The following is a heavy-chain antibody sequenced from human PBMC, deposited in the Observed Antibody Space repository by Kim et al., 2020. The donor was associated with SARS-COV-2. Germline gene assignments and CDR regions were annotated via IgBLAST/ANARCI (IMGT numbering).Heavy chain of an antibody. D-gene: IGHD3-22*01. Sequence: SETLSLTCTVSGGSISSYYWSWIRQPPGKGLEWIGYIYYSGSTNYNPSLKSRVTISVDTSKNQFSLKLSSVTAADTAVYYCALKGGGDYYDSSGTGAFDYWGQGTLVTVSS. V-gene: IGHV4-59*13. CDR1: GGSISSYY. CDR3: ALKGGGDYYDSSGTGAFDY. J-gene: IGHJ4*02. CDR2: IYYSGST.